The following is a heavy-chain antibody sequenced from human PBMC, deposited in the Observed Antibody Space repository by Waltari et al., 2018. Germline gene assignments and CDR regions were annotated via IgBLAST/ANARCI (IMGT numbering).Heavy chain of an antibody. V-gene: IGHV1-2*02. D-gene: IGHD2-21*02. CDR3: ASRSVVVTDAFDY. CDR2: INPNSGGT. Sequence: HSGSGVENRGLSEGVLRRSSRHLITLHYALCVTEAPGQGLEWMGWINPNSGGTNYAQKFQGRVTMTRDTSISTAYMELSRLRSDDTAVYYCASRSVVVTDAFDYWGQGTLVTVSS. J-gene: IGHJ4*02. CDR1: RHLITLHY.